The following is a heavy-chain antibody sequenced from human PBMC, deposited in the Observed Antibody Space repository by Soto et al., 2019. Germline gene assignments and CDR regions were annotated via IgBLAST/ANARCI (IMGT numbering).Heavy chain of an antibody. CDR1: GFTFSSYA. CDR3: AREGLLPAATPWFDY. Sequence: QVQLVESGGGVVQPGRSLRLSCAASGFTFSSYAMHWVRQAPGKGLEWVAVISYDGSNKYYADSVKGRFTISRDNSKNKLYLQMNSLRAEDTAVYYCAREGLLPAATPWFDYWGQGTLVTVSS. V-gene: IGHV3-30-3*01. J-gene: IGHJ4*02. CDR2: ISYDGSNK. D-gene: IGHD2-2*02.